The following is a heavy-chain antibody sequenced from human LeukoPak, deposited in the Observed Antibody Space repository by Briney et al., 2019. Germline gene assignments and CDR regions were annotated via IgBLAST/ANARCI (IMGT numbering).Heavy chain of an antibody. J-gene: IGHJ5*02. Sequence: GGSLRLSCAASGFTFSSYWMSWVRQAPGKGLVWVSRINSDARSTSYADSVKGRFTISRDNAKNTLYLQMNSLRAEDTAVYYCARGADTGYSSDSWGQGTLVTVSS. CDR3: ARGADTGYSSDS. CDR1: GFTFSSYW. CDR2: INSDARST. V-gene: IGHV3-74*01. D-gene: IGHD6-19*01.